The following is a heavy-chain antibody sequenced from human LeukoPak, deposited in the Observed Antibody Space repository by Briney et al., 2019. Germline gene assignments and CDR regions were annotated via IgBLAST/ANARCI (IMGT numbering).Heavy chain of an antibody. CDR3: ARDGDWAFDY. CDR2: INHSGST. CDR1: GGSFSGYY. V-gene: IGHV4-34*01. J-gene: IGHJ4*02. D-gene: IGHD3/OR15-3a*01. Sequence: PSETLSLTCAVYGGSFSGYYWSWIRQPPGKGLEWIGEINHSGSTNYNSSLKSRVTISVDTSKNQFSLKLSSATAADTAVYYCARDGDWAFDYWGQGTLVTVSS.